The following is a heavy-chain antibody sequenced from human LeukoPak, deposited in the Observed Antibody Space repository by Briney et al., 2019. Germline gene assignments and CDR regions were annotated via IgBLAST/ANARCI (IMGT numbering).Heavy chain of an antibody. V-gene: IGHV3-23*01. Sequence: GGSLRLSCAASGFTFSSFAMSWVRQAPGKGLEWVSSISGSGDTTYYADSVKGRFTISRDNSKNTLYLQMNSLRAEDTAVYYRAKMDDDFWSGYFGRNWFDPWGQGTLVTVSS. CDR3: AKMDDDFWSGYFGRNWFDP. CDR1: GFTFSSFA. J-gene: IGHJ5*02. CDR2: ISGSGDTT. D-gene: IGHD3-3*01.